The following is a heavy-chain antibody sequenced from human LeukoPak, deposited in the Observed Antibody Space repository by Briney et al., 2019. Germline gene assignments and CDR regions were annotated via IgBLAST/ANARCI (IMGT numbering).Heavy chain of an antibody. CDR3: ATHTYYYSSGSFAY. D-gene: IGHD3-10*01. CDR1: GYTFTSYD. CDR2: MNPSSGNT. V-gene: IGHV1-8*01. J-gene: IGHJ4*02. Sequence: ASVKVSCKASGYTFTSYDINWVRQATGQGPEWMGWMNPSSGNTGFAQRFQGRVTMTRDTSINTAYLVLSSLTSEDTAVYYCATHTYYYSSGSFAYWGQGTLVTVSS.